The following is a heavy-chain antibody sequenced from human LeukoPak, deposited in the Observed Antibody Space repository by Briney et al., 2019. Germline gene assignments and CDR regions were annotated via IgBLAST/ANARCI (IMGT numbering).Heavy chain of an antibody. Sequence: ASVKVSCKASGGTFSSYAISWVRQAPGQGLEWMGRIIPILGIANYAQKFQGRVTITADKSTSTAYMELNSLRAEDTALYYCAKGGGYYDSSGYYYWGQGTLVTVSS. CDR2: IIPILGIA. CDR3: AKGGGYYDSSGYYY. J-gene: IGHJ4*02. CDR1: GGTFSSYA. D-gene: IGHD3-22*01. V-gene: IGHV1-69*04.